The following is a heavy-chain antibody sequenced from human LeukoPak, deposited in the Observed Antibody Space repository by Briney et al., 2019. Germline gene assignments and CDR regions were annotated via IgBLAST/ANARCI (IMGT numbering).Heavy chain of an antibody. J-gene: IGHJ6*02. Sequence: SRTLCRTYAISRDSVSSNSAAWNWHRQSPSGGLEWLGSTYYRSKWDRDYELCIKSRITINPDTSKNHFSLQLNSVTPEDTAVYYCVRDPRGRGMDVWGEGTADRVS. CDR3: VRDPRGRGMDV. CDR1: RDSVSSNSAA. V-gene: IGHV6-1*01. CDR2: TYYRSKWDR.